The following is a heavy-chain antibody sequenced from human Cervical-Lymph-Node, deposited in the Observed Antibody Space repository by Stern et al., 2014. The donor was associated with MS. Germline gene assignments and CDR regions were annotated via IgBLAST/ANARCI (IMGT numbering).Heavy chain of an antibody. CDR1: GGTFSTHP. J-gene: IGHJ4*02. Sequence: QVQLGQSGAEVKKPGSSVKVSCKASGGTFSTHPINWVRQAPGQGLEWMGGIIPFLNTANYAQKFQGRITITADKSTGTTYMEISRLRSDDTAVYYCASSLVASGHWGQGTLVIVS. CDR3: ASSLVASGH. V-gene: IGHV1-69*06. D-gene: IGHD2-8*02. CDR2: IIPFLNTA.